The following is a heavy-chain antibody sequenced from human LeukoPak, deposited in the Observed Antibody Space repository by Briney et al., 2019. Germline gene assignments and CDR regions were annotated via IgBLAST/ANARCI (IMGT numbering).Heavy chain of an antibody. CDR2: ISGSGGST. V-gene: IGHV3-23*01. CDR1: GISLSNYG. D-gene: IGHD3-22*01. J-gene: IGHJ4*02. Sequence: PGGSLRLSRAVSGISLSNYGMSWFRQAPGKGLEWVAGISGSGGSTNYADSVKGRFTISRDNPKNTLYLQMNRLRAEDTAVYFCAKRGVVIRVILVGFHKEAYYFDSWGQGALVTVSS. CDR3: AKRGVVIRVILVGFHKEAYYFDS.